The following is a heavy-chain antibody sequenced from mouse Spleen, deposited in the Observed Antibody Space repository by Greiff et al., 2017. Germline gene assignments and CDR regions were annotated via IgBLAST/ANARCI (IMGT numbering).Heavy chain of an antibody. J-gene: IGHJ4*01. CDR1: GYTFTSYW. Sequence: QVHLQQPGAELVMPGASVKLSCKASGYTFTSYWMHWVKQRPGQGLEWIGEIDPSDSYTNYNQKFKGKATLTVDKSSSTAYMQLSSLTSEDSAVYYCARREIYYGDLYAMDYWGQGTSVTVSS. CDR2: IDPSDSYT. V-gene: IGHV1-69*01. D-gene: IGHD2-13*01. CDR3: ARREIYYGDLYAMDY.